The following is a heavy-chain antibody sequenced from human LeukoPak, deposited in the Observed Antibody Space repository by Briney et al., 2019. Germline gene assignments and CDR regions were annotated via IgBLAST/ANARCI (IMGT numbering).Heavy chain of an antibody. Sequence: ASVKVSCKASGYTFTSYGISWVRQAPGQGLEWMGWISAYNGNTNYAQKLQGRVTMTTDTSTSTAYMEPRSLRSDDTAVYYCARDMGHIAVAAGRADAFDIWGQGTMVTVSS. V-gene: IGHV1-18*01. CDR1: GYTFTSYG. D-gene: IGHD6-19*01. CDR2: ISAYNGNT. CDR3: ARDMGHIAVAAGRADAFDI. J-gene: IGHJ3*02.